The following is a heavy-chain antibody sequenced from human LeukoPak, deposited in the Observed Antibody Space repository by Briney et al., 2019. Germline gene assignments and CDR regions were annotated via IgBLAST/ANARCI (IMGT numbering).Heavy chain of an antibody. CDR2: IYYSGST. V-gene: IGHV4-31*03. J-gene: IGHJ4*02. CDR1: GGSISSGGYY. D-gene: IGHD2-2*01. CDR3: ARGGGYCSSTSCRGPYYFDY. Sequence: PSQTLSLTCTVSGGSISSGGYYWSWIRQHPGKGLEWIGYIYYSGSTYYNPSPKSRVTISVDTSKNQFSLKLSSVTAADTAVYYCARGGGYCSSTSCRGPYYFDYWGQGTLVTVSS.